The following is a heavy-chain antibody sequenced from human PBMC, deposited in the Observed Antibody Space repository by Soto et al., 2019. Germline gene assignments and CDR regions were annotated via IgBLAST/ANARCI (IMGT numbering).Heavy chain of an antibody. J-gene: IGHJ4*02. D-gene: IGHD3-22*01. Sequence: SETLSLTCAVYGGSFSGYYWSWIRQPPGKGLEWIGEISHSGSTNYNPSLKSRVTISVDTSKNQFSLKLSSVTAADTAVYYCARALGLVVIQVRYFDYWGQGTLVTVSS. CDR3: ARALGLVVIQVRYFDY. CDR2: ISHSGST. V-gene: IGHV4-34*01. CDR1: GGSFSGYY.